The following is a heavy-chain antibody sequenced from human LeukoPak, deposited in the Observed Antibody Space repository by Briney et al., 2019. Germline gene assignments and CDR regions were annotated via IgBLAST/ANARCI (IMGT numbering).Heavy chain of an antibody. Sequence: PGRSLRLSCAVSGFTFSYYSMNWVRQAPGKGLEWVSYISSSGSTTYYADSVKGRFTVSRDNAKNSLYLQMNSLRDEDTAVYYCAFRPLGDCSSSTCYAFDYWGRGTLVTVSS. CDR2: ISSSGSTT. D-gene: IGHD2-2*01. J-gene: IGHJ4*02. V-gene: IGHV3-48*02. CDR3: AFRPLGDCSSSTCYAFDY. CDR1: GFTFSYYS.